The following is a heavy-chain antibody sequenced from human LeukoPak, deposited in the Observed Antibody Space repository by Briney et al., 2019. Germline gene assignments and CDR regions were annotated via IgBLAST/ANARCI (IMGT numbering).Heavy chain of an antibody. Sequence: ASVKVSCKASGYTFTSYGISWVRQAPGQGLEWMGWISAYNGNTNYAQKLQGRVTMTTDTSTSTAYMELRSLRSDDTAVYYCARAIQGGYYDFWSGYFPLSYWGQGTLVTVSS. D-gene: IGHD3-3*01. J-gene: IGHJ4*02. V-gene: IGHV1-18*01. CDR3: ARAIQGGYYDFWSGYFPLSY. CDR2: ISAYNGNT. CDR1: GYTFTSYG.